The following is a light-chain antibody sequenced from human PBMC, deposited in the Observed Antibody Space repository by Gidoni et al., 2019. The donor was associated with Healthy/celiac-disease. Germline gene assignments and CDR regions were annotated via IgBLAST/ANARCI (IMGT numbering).Light chain of an antibody. Sequence: DIQMTQSPSSLSASVGDRVTITCQASQDISNYLNWYQQKPGKAPKLPRFSGSGSGTDFTFTISSLQPEDIATYYCQQYDNLPITFGQGTRLEIK. V-gene: IGKV1-33*01. J-gene: IGKJ5*01. CDR3: QQYDNLPIT. CDR1: QDISNY.